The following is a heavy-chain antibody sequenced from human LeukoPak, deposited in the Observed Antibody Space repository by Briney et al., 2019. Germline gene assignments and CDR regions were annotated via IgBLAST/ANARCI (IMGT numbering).Heavy chain of an antibody. CDR3: ARLPNGDYGYSYYYYYMDV. D-gene: IGHD4-17*01. CDR2: IKQDGSEK. J-gene: IGHJ6*03. CDR1: GFSFATYW. V-gene: IGHV3-7*03. Sequence: GGSLRLSCVGSGFSFATYWMSWVRQAPGKGLEWVANIKQDGSEKYYVDSVKGRFTISRDNAKNSLYLQMNSLRAEDTAVYYCARLPNGDYGYSYYYYYMDVWGKGTTVTISS.